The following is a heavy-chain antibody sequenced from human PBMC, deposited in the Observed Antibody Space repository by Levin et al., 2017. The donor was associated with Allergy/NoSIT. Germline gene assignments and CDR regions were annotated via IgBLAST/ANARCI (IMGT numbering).Heavy chain of an antibody. V-gene: IGHV3-21*01. D-gene: IGHD3-10*01. CDR1: GFTFSSYS. J-gene: IGHJ4*02. Sequence: GGSLRLSCAASGFTFSSYSMNWVRQAPGKGLEWVSSISSSSSYIYYADSVKGRFTISRDNAKNSLYLQMNSLRAEDTAVYYCARDTYDYYGSGSLDYWGQGTLVTVSS. CDR2: ISSSSSYI. CDR3: ARDTYDYYGSGSLDY.